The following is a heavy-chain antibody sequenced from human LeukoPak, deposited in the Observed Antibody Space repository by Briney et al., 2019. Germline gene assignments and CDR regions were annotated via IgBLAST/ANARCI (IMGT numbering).Heavy chain of an antibody. CDR3: ARDNGYSSFGC. V-gene: IGHV3-7*01. D-gene: IGHD5-18*01. CDR1: GFTFSSYW. J-gene: IGHJ4*02. Sequence: TGGSLRLSCAASGFTFSSYWMSWVRQAPGKGLEWVANIKQDGSAKNYGDSVRGRFTIPRDNAKNSLFLQMNSLRAEDTAVYYCARDNGYSSFGCWGQGTLVTVSS. CDR2: IKQDGSAK.